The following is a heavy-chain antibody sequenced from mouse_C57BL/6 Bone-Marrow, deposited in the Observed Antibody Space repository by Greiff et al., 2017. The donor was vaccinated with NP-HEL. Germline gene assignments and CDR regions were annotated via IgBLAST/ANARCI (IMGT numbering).Heavy chain of an antibody. V-gene: IGHV1-76*01. J-gene: IGHJ4*01. CDR2: IYPGSGNT. CDR3: ARDCYGMDY. D-gene: IGHD1-1*01. CDR1: GYTFTDYY. Sequence: VQLQQSGAELVRPGASVKLSCKASGYTFTDYYINWVKQRPGQGLEWIARIYPGSGNTYYNEKFKGKATLTAEKSSSTAYMQLSSLTSEDSAVYFCARDCYGMDYWGQGTSVTVSS.